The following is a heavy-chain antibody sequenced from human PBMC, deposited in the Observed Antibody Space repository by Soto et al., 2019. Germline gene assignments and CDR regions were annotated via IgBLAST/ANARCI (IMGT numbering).Heavy chain of an antibody. D-gene: IGHD3-16*01. V-gene: IGHV1-69*08. Sequence: QVQLVQSGAEVKKPGSSVKVSCKASGGTFSSYTISWVRQAPGQGLEWMGRIIPILGIANYAQKFQGRVTITADKSTSTAYMELSSLRSEDTAVYYCARERDYDYIWGSPSNRNYFDYWGQGTLVTVSS. J-gene: IGHJ4*02. CDR2: IIPILGIA. CDR3: ARERDYDYIWGSPSNRNYFDY. CDR1: GGTFSSYT.